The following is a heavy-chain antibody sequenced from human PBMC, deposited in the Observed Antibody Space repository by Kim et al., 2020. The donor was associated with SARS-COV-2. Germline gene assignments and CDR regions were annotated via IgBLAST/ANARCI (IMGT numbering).Heavy chain of an antibody. D-gene: IGHD3-22*01. V-gene: IGHV4-59*13. CDR3: ARDYYDSSGFFGYYYGMDV. CDR1: GGSISNYY. J-gene: IGHJ6*01. Sequence: SETLSLTCTVSGGSISNYYWSWIRQPPGKGLEWIGYIYYSGSTNYNPSLKSRVTISLDRSKNQFSLKLSSATVADTAVYFCARDYYDSSGFFGYYYGMDV. CDR2: IYYSGST.